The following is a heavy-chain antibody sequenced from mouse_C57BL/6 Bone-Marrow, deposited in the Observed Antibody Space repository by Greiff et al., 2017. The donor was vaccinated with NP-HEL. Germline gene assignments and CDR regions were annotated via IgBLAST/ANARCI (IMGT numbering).Heavy chain of an antibody. D-gene: IGHD2-4*01. CDR2: INPSTGGT. CDR3: ARRDYGDWYFDV. Sequence: VQLQQSGPELVKPGASVKISCKASGYSFTGYYMNWVKQSPEKSLEWIGEINPSTGGTTYNQKFKAKATLTVDKSSSTAYMQLKSLTSEDSAVYNCARRDYGDWYFDVWGTGRTVTVSS. J-gene: IGHJ1*03. V-gene: IGHV1-42*01. CDR1: GYSFTGYY.